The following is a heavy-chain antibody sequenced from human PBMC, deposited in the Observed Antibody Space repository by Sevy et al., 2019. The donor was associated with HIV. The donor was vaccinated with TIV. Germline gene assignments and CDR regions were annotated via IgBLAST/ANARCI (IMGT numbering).Heavy chain of an antibody. J-gene: IGHJ4*02. CDR1: GGSMSSYF. CDR3: ARDSVLSPRVFDS. CDR2: IYYTGTT. V-gene: IGHV4-59*01. Sequence: SETLSLTCTVSGGSMSSYFWSWIRQPPGKGLEWFGYIYYTGTTNYNPSLKSRLTMSLDTSKNHFSLKLTAVTAADTAVYYCARDSVLSPRVFDSWGQGTLVTVSS. D-gene: IGHD3-10*01.